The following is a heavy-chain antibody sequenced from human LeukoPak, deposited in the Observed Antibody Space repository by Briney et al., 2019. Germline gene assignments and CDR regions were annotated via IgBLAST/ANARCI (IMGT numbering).Heavy chain of an antibody. V-gene: IGHV3-74*01. J-gene: IGHJ4*02. Sequence: GGCLRLSCAASGFTFSSYWMHWVRQAPGKGLVWVSRINSDGRSTSYADSVTGRFTISRDNAKNTLYLQMNSLRAVDTAVYYCVRDVWGDRDSYFDYWGQGTLVTVSS. CDR2: INSDGRST. CDR1: GFTFSSYW. CDR3: VRDVWGDRDSYFDY. D-gene: IGHD2-21*01.